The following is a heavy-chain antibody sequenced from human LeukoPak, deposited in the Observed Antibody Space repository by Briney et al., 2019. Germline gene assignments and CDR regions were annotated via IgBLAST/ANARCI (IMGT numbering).Heavy chain of an antibody. CDR1: GDTLTELS. V-gene: IGHV1-24*01. CDR2: FDPEDGET. Sequence: ASVKVSCKVSGDTLTELSMHWVRQAPRKGLEWMGGFDPEDGETIYAQKFQGRVTMTEDTSTDTAYMELSSLRSEDTAVYYCATVSAYPYYYYGMDVWGQGTTVTVSS. J-gene: IGHJ6*02. CDR3: ATVSAYPYYYYGMDV.